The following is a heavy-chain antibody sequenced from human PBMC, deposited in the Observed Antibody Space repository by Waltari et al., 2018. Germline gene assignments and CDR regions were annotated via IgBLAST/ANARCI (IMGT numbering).Heavy chain of an antibody. V-gene: IGHV1-69-2*01. D-gene: IGHD4-17*01. J-gene: IGHJ6*02. CDR2: VDPEDGET. CDR3: ATLEVTTLSPSPYYYYYGMDV. CDR1: GYTFTDYY. Sequence: EVQLVQSGAEVKKPGATVKISCKVSGYTFTDYYMHWVQQAPGNGLEWMGLVDPEDGETIYAEKFQGRVTITADTSTDTAYMELSSLRSEDTAVYYCATLEVTTLSPSPYYYYYGMDVWGQGTTVTVSS.